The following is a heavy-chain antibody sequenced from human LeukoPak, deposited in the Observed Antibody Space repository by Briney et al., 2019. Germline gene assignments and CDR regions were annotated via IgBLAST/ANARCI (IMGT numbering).Heavy chain of an antibody. CDR3: ASGFIAAAGKSY. V-gene: IGHV3-30*19. D-gene: IGHD6-13*01. CDR2: ISYDGSNK. Sequence: GGSLRLSCAASGFTFSNYGMHWVRQAPGKGLEWVAVISYDGSNKYYADSVKGRFTISRDNSKNTLYLQMNSLRAEDTAVYYCASGFIAAAGKSYWGQGTLVTVSS. CDR1: GFTFSNYG. J-gene: IGHJ4*02.